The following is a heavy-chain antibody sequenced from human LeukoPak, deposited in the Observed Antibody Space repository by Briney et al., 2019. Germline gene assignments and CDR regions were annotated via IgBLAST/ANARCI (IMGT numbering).Heavy chain of an antibody. CDR3: ARYSRPYDSGTYYFDF. CDR2: IYPGDSDT. Sequence: GESLKISCKGSGYSFTSYWIGWVRQMPGKGLEWMGIIYPGDSDTRYSPSFQGQVTISADKSISTAYLQWSSLKASDTAMYFCARYSRPYDSGTYYFDFWGQGTLVTVSS. CDR1: GYSFTSYW. D-gene: IGHD3-10*01. J-gene: IGHJ4*02. V-gene: IGHV5-51*01.